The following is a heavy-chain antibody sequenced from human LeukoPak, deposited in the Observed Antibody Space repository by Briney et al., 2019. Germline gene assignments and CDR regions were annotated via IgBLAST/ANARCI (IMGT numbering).Heavy chain of an antibody. CDR2: ITSSGYI. CDR1: GFTFSSSD. J-gene: IGHJ4*02. Sequence: GGSLRPSCAASGFTFSSSDMNWVRQAPGKGLEWVSSITSSGYIYYVDSVKGRFTISRDNAKNSLSLQMNSLRAEDTAVYYCARDLNCFDYWGQGTLVTVSS. CDR3: ARDLNCFDY. V-gene: IGHV3-21*01.